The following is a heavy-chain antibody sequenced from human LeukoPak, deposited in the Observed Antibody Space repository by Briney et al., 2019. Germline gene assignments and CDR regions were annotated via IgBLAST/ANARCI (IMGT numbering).Heavy chain of an antibody. D-gene: IGHD1-26*01. CDR2: ISGSGGRT. CDR3: AKGARWELPLDY. CDR1: GLTFSSYA. J-gene: IGHJ4*02. Sequence: GGSLRLSCAASGLTFSSYAMSWVRQAPGKGLEWVSAISGSGGRTYYADSVKGRFTISRDNSMDTLYLQMNSLRADDTAVYYCAKGARWELPLDYWGQGTLVTVSS. V-gene: IGHV3-23*01.